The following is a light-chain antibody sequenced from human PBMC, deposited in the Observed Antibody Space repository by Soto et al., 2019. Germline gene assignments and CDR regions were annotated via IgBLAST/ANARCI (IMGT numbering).Light chain of an antibody. J-gene: IGKJ1*01. CDR3: QKYNSYSST. Sequence: DIHMTQSPSTLSASVGDRVTITCRASQSISSWLAWYKQKPGKAPKLLIYDASILESGVPSRFSGVGSGTDFTLTISSLQPADFATYYCQKYNSYSSTFGQGTKVDIK. V-gene: IGKV1-5*01. CDR2: DAS. CDR1: QSISSW.